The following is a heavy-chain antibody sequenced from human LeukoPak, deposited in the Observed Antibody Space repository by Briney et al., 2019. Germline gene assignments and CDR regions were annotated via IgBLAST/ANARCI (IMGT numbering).Heavy chain of an antibody. V-gene: IGHV7-4-1*02. Sequence: ASVKVSCKASGYTFTSYAMNWVRQAPGQGLEWMGWINTNTGNPTYAQGFTGRFVFSLDTSVSTAYLQISSLKAEDTAVYYCARDLFSSSWTYYYYYGMDVWGQGTTVTVSS. CDR3: ARDLFSSSWTYYYYYGMDV. D-gene: IGHD6-13*01. CDR1: GYTFTSYA. J-gene: IGHJ6*02. CDR2: INTNTGNP.